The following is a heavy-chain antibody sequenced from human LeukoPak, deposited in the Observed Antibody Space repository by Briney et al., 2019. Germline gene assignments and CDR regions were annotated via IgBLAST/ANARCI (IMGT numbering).Heavy chain of an antibody. CDR2: IHSDGTT. J-gene: IGHJ3*02. Sequence: PGGSLRLSCAASGFTVSSNYMNWVRQAPGKGLEWVSVIHSDGTTNYGDSVKGRFTISRDHSKNTLYLQMNSLRAEDTAVYYCARDRNWAYDTGGLNAFDIWGQGTMVTVSS. CDR3: ARDRNWAYDTGGLNAFDI. D-gene: IGHD3-22*01. V-gene: IGHV3-66*01. CDR1: GFTVSSNY.